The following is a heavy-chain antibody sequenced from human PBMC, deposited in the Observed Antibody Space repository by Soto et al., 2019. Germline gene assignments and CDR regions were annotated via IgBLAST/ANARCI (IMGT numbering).Heavy chain of an antibody. CDR2: IYYSGST. D-gene: IGHD3-10*01. V-gene: IGHV4-39*01. J-gene: IGHJ4*02. CDR1: GGSISSSSYY. Sequence: SETLSLTCTVSGGSISSSSYYWGWIRQPPGKGLEWIGSIYYSGSTYYNPSLKSRVTISVDTSKNQFSLKLTSVTAADTAVYYCARHRFGPSFLDPGIYFDYWDQGTLVTVSS. CDR3: ARHRFGPSFLDPGIYFDY.